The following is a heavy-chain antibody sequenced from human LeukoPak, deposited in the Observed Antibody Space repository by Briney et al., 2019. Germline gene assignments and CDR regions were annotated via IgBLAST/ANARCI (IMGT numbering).Heavy chain of an antibody. CDR1: AASTTSNY. CDR2: ISRSVST. J-gene: IGHJ4*02. V-gene: IGHV4-4*07. CDR3: AREGRSSAPGY. Sequence: SETLSLTCTLSAASTTSNYWSWVRPPAEKGREWMGRISRSVSTAYNTSPKRRTTISVATSKNQSSLKLSSVIAADTAVYYCAREGRSSAPGYWGQGDLVTVSS. D-gene: IGHD2-15*01.